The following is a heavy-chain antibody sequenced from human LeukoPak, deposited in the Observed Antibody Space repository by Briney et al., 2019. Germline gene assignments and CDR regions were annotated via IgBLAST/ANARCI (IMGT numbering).Heavy chain of an antibody. CDR2: IYYSGST. CDR3: ARISTFGGVIVFDY. J-gene: IGHJ4*02. Sequence: SETLSLTCTVSGGSISSGDYYWSWIRQPPGKGLEWIGYIYYSGSTYHNPSLKSRVTISVDTSKNQFSLKLSSVTAADTAVYYCARISTFGGVIVFDYWGQGTLVTVSS. D-gene: IGHD3-16*02. CDR1: GGSISSGDYY. V-gene: IGHV4-30-4*01.